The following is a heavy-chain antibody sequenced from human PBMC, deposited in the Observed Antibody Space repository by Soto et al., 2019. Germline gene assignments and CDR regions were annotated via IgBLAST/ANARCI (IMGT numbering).Heavy chain of an antibody. CDR2: INQDGSVE. D-gene: IGHD3-16*01. Sequence: GGSLRRSCAASGFTFRAYLMSWVRQAPGEGLDWSGNINQDGSVEYYADSVQGRFTISRDNAKNSLYMHMNSLRAEDTAVYYCAPYPGDDWESESHRDWGQGTMVTVSS. J-gene: IGHJ4*02. V-gene: IGHV3-7*01. CDR1: GFTFRAYL. CDR3: APYPGDDWESESHRD.